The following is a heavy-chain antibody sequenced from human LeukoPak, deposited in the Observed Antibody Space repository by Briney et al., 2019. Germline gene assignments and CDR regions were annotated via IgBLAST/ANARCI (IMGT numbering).Heavy chain of an antibody. V-gene: IGHV4-39*01. CDR3: ASHYSSSWYAFDI. D-gene: IGHD6-13*01. Sequence: SETLSLTCTVSGGSISSSSYYWGWIRQPPGKGLEWIGSIYYSGTTYYNPSLKSRGTISVDTSKNQFSLKLSSVTAADTAVYYCASHYSSSWYAFDIWGQGTMVTVSS. J-gene: IGHJ3*02. CDR2: IYYSGTT. CDR1: GGSISSSSYY.